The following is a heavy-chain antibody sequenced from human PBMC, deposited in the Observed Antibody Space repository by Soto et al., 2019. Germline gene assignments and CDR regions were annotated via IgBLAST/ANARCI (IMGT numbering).Heavy chain of an antibody. CDR3: ACNWGNSLKNWLDP. D-gene: IGHD7-27*01. CDR1: AGTFPHYA. Sequence: GPAVKVSFKSSAGTFPHYALSWVRQAPGQGLEWIGGIIPVLGTTTYAQKLQGRVSIIADESANTVYMELSRLTSEDTAVYYCACNWGNSLKNWLDPWGQGTLVTVSS. V-gene: IGHV1-69*13. J-gene: IGHJ5*02. CDR2: IIPVLGTT.